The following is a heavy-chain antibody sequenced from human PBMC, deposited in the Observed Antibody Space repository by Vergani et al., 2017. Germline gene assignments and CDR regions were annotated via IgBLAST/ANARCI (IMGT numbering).Heavy chain of an antibody. D-gene: IGHD2/OR15-2a*01. J-gene: IGHJ4*02. V-gene: IGHV3-33*01. Sequence: QVQLVESGGGVVQPGTSLRLSCAASGFIFKNHGMQWVRQAPGKGLGWVALIWDDGSKKNYGDTMKGRFTISRDKSKDTLYLEMNSLRGEDSAVYYSVRHSCFRSCKSVNCSSWDYWGQGTPVTVSS. CDR3: VRHSCFRSCKSVNCSSWDY. CDR2: IWDDGSKK. CDR1: GFIFKNHG.